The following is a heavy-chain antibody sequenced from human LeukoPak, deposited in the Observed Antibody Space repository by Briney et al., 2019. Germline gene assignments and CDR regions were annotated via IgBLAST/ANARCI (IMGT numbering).Heavy chain of an antibody. J-gene: IGHJ4*02. CDR2: ITGSGGNT. Sequence: GGSLRLSCAASGFTFSSYAMNLVRQAPGKGLEWVSLITGSGGNTYYADSVKGRFTISRDNSKNTLYLQMDSLRADDTAVYSCAKAAGSTYGSEYFHYWGQGTLVTVSS. D-gene: IGHD5-18*01. CDR3: AKAAGSTYGSEYFHY. V-gene: IGHV3-23*01. CDR1: GFTFSSYA.